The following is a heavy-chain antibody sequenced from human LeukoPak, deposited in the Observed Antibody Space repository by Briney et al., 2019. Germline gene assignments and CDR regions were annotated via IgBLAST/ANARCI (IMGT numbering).Heavy chain of an antibody. D-gene: IGHD6-13*01. CDR3: AKCRAAAGYGMDV. J-gene: IGHJ6*02. Sequence: GGSLRLSCAASGFTFSSYAMSWVRQFPGKGLEWVSAISGSGGRTYYADSVKGRFTISRDNSKNTLHLQMNSLRAEDTAVYYCAKCRAAAGYGMDVWGQGTTVTVSS. CDR1: GFTFSSYA. V-gene: IGHV3-23*01. CDR2: ISGSGGRT.